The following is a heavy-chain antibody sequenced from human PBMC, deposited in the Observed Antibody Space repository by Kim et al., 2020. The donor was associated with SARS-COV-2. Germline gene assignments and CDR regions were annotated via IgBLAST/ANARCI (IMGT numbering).Heavy chain of an antibody. CDR1: GGSFSGYY. CDR3: SSGGHDWNLFPFYI. D-gene: IGHD1-1*01. V-gene: IGHV4-34*01. CDR2: INHSGST. J-gene: IGHJ3*02. Sequence: SETLSLTCAVYGGSFSGYYWNWIRQPPGKGLEWIGEINHSGSTNYNPSLKSRVTISVDTSKNQFSLKLSSVTAAATAVYYCSSGGHDWNLFPFYICCQG.